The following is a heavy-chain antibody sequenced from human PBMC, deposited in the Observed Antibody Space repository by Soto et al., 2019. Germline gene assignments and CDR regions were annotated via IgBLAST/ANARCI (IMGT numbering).Heavy chain of an antibody. CDR1: GGTFSSYA. V-gene: IGHV1-69*06. CDR3: ASDGYYDSICYYGY. CDR2: IIPIFGTA. Sequence: QVQLVQSGAEVKKPGSSVKVSCKASGGTFSSYAISWVRQAPGQGLEWMGGIIPIFGTANYAQKFQGRVTSTADKAPSTAYMELSSLRSEDTAVYCCASDGYYDSICYYGYWGQGNLVTGSS. J-gene: IGHJ4*02. D-gene: IGHD3-22*01.